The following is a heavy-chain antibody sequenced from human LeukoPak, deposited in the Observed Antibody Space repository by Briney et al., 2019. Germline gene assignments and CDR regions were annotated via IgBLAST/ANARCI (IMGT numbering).Heavy chain of an antibody. Sequence: GASVKVSCKASGYTFTSYYMHWVRQAPGQGLEWMGWISGYNDDTKFAQKFQDRITMTTDTSTSTSYMEMRSLRSDDTAVYFCARWVVRGVARDSLDIWGQGTMVTISS. V-gene: IGHV1-18*04. J-gene: IGHJ3*02. CDR1: GYTFTSYY. CDR3: ARWVVRGVARDSLDI. D-gene: IGHD3-10*01. CDR2: ISGYNDDT.